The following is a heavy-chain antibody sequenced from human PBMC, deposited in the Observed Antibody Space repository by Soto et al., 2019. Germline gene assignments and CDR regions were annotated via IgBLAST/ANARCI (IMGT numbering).Heavy chain of an antibody. Sequence: SETLSLTCAVSGGSISSSNWWSWVRQSPGKGLEWIGEIYHSGSTNYNPSLKSRVTISVDTSKNQFSLKLSSVTAADTAVYYCARESAGSGKNNWFDPWGQGTLVTSPQ. J-gene: IGHJ5*02. V-gene: IGHV4-4*02. CDR2: IYHSGST. CDR1: GGSISSSNW. D-gene: IGHD3-10*01. CDR3: ARESAGSGKNNWFDP.